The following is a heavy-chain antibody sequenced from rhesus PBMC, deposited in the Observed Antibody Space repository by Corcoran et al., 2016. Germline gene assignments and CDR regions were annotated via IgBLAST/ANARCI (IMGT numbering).Heavy chain of an antibody. CDR3: ARAYYYDSGYYPRGLY. J-gene: IGHJ4*01. D-gene: IGHD3-28*01. CDR2: ISDDGSKK. V-gene: IGHV3-54*02. Sequence: EVQLVESGGGLVQPGVSLRLSCAASGFTFSSYGMHWVRRAQGNGLEWVAVISDDGSKKYYADSVKDRFTISRDNSKNMLYLQMNTLKLEDTAVYYCARAYYYDSGYYPRGLYWGQGVLVTVSS. CDR1: GFTFSSYG.